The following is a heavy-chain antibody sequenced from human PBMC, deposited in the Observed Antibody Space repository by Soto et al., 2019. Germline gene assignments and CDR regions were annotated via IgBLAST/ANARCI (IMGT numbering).Heavy chain of an antibody. CDR2: IYPGDSDT. CDR3: AASIFYYGMDV. CDR1: GYTFTNYW. J-gene: IGHJ6*02. V-gene: IGHV5-51*01. Sequence: PGESLKISCKGSGYTFTNYWIGWVRQMPGKGLEWMGIIYPGDSDTKYNPSFQGKVTISADKSITTTYLQWSSLKASDTAIHYCAASIFYYGMDVWGQGTTVTVSS.